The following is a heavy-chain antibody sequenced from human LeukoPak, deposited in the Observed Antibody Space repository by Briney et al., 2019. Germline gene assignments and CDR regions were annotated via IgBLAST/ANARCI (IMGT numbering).Heavy chain of an antibody. V-gene: IGHV4-34*01. CDR3: ARGLTIFGVVTNMDV. CDR2: INHSGST. J-gene: IGHJ6*03. D-gene: IGHD3-3*01. Sequence: PSETLSFTCAVYSGSFSGYYWSWIRQPPGKGLEWIGEINHSGSTNYNPSLKSRVTISVDTSKNQFSLKLSSVTAADTAVYYCARGLTIFGVVTNMDVWGKGTTVTVSS. CDR1: SGSFSGYY.